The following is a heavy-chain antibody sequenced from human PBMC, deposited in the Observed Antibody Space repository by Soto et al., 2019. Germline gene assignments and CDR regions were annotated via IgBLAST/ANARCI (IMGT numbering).Heavy chain of an antibody. CDR1: GYTFTTYG. CDR3: ARGPDVLRYFDWYHAFDI. CDR2: ISAYNGNT. V-gene: IGHV1-18*01. Sequence: GASVKVSCKASGYTFTTYGISWVRQAPGQGLEWMGWISAYNGNTNYAQKLQGRVTMTTDTSTSTAYMELRSLRSDDTAVYYCARGPDVLRYFDWYHAFDIWGQGTLVTVSS. D-gene: IGHD3-9*01. J-gene: IGHJ4*02.